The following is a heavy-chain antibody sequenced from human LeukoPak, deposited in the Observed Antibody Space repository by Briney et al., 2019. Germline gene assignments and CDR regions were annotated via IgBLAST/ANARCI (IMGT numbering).Heavy chain of an antibody. J-gene: IGHJ4*02. V-gene: IGHV1-69*01. Sequence: SVKVSCKASRGTFSRYAFIWVRQAPGQGLEWMGGIIPIFGTTNYAQKFQGRVTITADESTSTAYMELSSLRSDDTAVYYCARDRGSYYPLANDYWGQGTLVTVSS. CDR3: ARDRGSYYPLANDY. CDR1: RGTFSRYA. D-gene: IGHD1-26*01. CDR2: IIPIFGTT.